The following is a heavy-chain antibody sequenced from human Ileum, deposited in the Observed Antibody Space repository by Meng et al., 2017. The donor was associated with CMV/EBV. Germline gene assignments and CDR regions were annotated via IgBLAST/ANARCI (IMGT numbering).Heavy chain of an antibody. V-gene: IGHV4-59*11. J-gene: IGHJ4*02. CDR1: GVSIRTHY. D-gene: IGHD1-1*01. CDR3: AERGGGY. CDR2: IHYTGRA. Sequence: QAQLQQSGPGLVKPSETRSLTCRVSGVSIRTHYWSWVRQTPGKGLEWIASIHYTGRADYSPSLKSRLTISVDTSDSQLSLKLSSVTPADTAMYYCAERGGGYWGQGILVTVFS.